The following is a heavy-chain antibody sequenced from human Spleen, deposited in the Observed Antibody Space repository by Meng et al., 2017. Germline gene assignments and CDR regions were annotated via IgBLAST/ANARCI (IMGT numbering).Heavy chain of an antibody. J-gene: IGHJ4*02. Sequence: LSLTCAASGFTFDDYAMHWVRQAPGKGLEWVSVISWNSGSIGYADSVKGRFTISRDNAKNSLYLQMNSLRAEDTALYYCAKDSSYYYGSGSYLIDYWGQGTLVTVSS. CDR1: GFTFDDYA. CDR2: ISWNSGSI. V-gene: IGHV3-9*01. CDR3: AKDSSYYYGSGSYLIDY. D-gene: IGHD3-10*01.